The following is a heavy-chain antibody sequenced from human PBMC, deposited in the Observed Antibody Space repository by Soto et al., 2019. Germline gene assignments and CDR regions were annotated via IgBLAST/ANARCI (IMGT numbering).Heavy chain of an antibody. CDR1: GFTFSSYE. CDR3: ARDDAITIFGVVTNWFDP. CDR2: ISSSGSTR. Sequence: PGGSLRLSCAASGFTFSSYEMNWVRQAPGKGLEWVSYISSSGSTRYYADSVKGRFTSARDNAKNSLYLQMNSLRAEDTSVYYCARDDAITIFGVVTNWFDPWGQGTLVTVSS. V-gene: IGHV3-48*03. D-gene: IGHD3-3*01. J-gene: IGHJ5*02.